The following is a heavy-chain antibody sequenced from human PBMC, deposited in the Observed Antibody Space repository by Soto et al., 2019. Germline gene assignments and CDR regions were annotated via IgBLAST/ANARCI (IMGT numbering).Heavy chain of an antibody. Sequence: GASVKVSCKASGYTFTGYYMHWVRQAPGQGLEWMGWINPNSGGTNYAQKFQGWVTMTRDTSISTAYMELSRLRSDDTAVYYCARGRGQQQLTYIDYWGQGTLVTVSS. V-gene: IGHV1-2*04. D-gene: IGHD6-13*01. J-gene: IGHJ4*02. CDR1: GYTFTGYY. CDR3: ARGRGQQQLTYIDY. CDR2: INPNSGGT.